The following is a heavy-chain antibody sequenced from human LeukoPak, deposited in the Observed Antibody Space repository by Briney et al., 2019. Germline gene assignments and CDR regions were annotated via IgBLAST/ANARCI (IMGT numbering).Heavy chain of an antibody. CDR1: GFTFSGYW. Sequence: GGSLRLSCAASGFTFSGYWMHWVRHAPGKGLVWVSRIKSDGSTTNYADSVKGRFTISRDNAENTLYLQMNSLRVEDTAVYYCTRRVSTTRWFDPWGQGTLVTVSS. CDR2: IKSDGSTT. CDR3: TRRVSTTRWFDP. J-gene: IGHJ5*02. D-gene: IGHD2-15*01. V-gene: IGHV3-74*01.